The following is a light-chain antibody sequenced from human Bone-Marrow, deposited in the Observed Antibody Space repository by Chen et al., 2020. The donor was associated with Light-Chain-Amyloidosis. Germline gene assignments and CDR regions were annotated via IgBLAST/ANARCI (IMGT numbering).Light chain of an antibody. CDR1: ALPKQY. J-gene: IGLJ3*02. V-gene: IGLV3-25*03. CDR3: QSADSSGTYPDTV. Sequence: SYELTQPPSLSVSPGQPARITCSGDALPKQYAYCYQQKPGQAPVLVIYKDSERPSGIPERFSGSSSGTTVTLTISGVQAEDEADYYCQSADSSGTYPDTVFGGGTKLTVL. CDR2: KDS.